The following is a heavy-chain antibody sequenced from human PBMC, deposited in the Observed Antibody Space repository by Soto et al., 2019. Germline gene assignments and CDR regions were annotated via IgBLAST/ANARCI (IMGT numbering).Heavy chain of an antibody. Sequence: SQTLSLTCAISGDSVSSNSAAWNWIRQSPSRGLEWLGRTYYRSRWYIDYAVSVKSRITINPDTSKNQFSLHLNSVTPEDTTVYYCAGPTSLQWYYMDVWGKGTTVTVSS. CDR3: AGPTSLQWYYMDV. D-gene: IGHD1-26*01. J-gene: IGHJ6*03. CDR2: TYYRSRWYI. V-gene: IGHV6-1*01. CDR1: GDSVSSNSAA.